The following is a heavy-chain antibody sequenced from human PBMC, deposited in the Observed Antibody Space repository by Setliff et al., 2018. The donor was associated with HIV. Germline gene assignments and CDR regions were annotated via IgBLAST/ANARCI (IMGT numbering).Heavy chain of an antibody. Sequence: GGSLRLSCAASGFTFSDHYMDWVRQAPGKGLEWVGRTRNKANSYTTEYAASVKGRFIISRDDSKNSLFLQMNSLKTEDTAVYHCARARSIVWSSSYFDYWGQGALVTVSS. CDR3: ARARSIVWSSSYFDY. V-gene: IGHV3-72*01. D-gene: IGHD6-13*01. CDR1: GFTFSDHY. CDR2: TRNKANSYTT. J-gene: IGHJ4*02.